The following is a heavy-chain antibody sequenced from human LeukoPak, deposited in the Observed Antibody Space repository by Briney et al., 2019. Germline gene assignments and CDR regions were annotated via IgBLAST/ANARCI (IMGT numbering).Heavy chain of an antibody. CDR1: GGSISSYY. D-gene: IGHD2-2*01. CDR3: AREADCSSTSCPLDY. V-gene: IGHV4-59*01. CDR2: IYYSGST. Sequence: PSETLSLTCTVSGGSISSYYWSWIRQPPGKGLEWIGHIYYSGSTNYNPSLKSRVTISVDTSKNQFSLKLSSVTAADTAVYYCAREADCSSTSCPLDYWGQGTLVTVSS. J-gene: IGHJ4*02.